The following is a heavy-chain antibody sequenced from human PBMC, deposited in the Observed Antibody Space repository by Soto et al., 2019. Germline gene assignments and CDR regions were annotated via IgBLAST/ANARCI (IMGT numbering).Heavy chain of an antibody. Sequence: QVQLVQSGAEVQKPGSSVKVSCKASGGTFSSYAISWVRQAPGQGLEWMGGIIPIFGTANYAQKFQGRVTITADESTSTAYMELSSLRSEDTAVYYCARDLDVVVPAATYYYYGMDVWGQGTTVTVSS. D-gene: IGHD2-2*01. CDR3: ARDLDVVVPAATYYYYGMDV. J-gene: IGHJ6*02. CDR1: GGTFSSYA. CDR2: IIPIFGTA. V-gene: IGHV1-69*01.